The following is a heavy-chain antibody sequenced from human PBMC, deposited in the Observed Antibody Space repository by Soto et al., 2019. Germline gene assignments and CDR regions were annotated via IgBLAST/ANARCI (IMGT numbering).Heavy chain of an antibody. Sequence: QVQLQQWGAGLLEPSETLFLTCAVYGGSLNGYYWSWIRQAPGKGLEWIGEIDDGGSANYNPSLKSRAIMSVDSSNSQLSLTLTSVTAADTAVYYCARNVPGADYYYMDVWGEGTTVTVSS. V-gene: IGHV4-34*01. CDR1: GGSLNGYY. J-gene: IGHJ6*03. D-gene: IGHD3-10*02. CDR3: ARNVPGADYYYMDV. CDR2: IDDGGSA.